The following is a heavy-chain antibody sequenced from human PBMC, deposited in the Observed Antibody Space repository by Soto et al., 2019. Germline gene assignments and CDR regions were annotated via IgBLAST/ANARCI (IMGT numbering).Heavy chain of an antibody. V-gene: IGHV1-8*02. J-gene: IGHJ4*02. D-gene: IGHD7-27*01. CDR3: ARAPRNWGFDY. Sequence: ASVKVCCKPSVYTFNTYDIKWVRQATGQGFEWMGWMNPNSGDTGYAQRFQGRVTMTSNTYMGTAYMELNSLTSEDTAVHFCARAPRNWGFDYWGQGTLVTVSS. CDR1: VYTFNTYD. CDR2: MNPNSGDT.